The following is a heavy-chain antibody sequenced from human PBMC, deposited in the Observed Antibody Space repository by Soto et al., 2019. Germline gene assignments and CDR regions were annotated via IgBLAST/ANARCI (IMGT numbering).Heavy chain of an antibody. D-gene: IGHD1-7*01. J-gene: IGHJ5*02. Sequence: PGESLKISCKGSGYSFTSYWIGWVRQMPGKGLEWMGIIYPGDSDTRYSPSFQGQVTISADKSISTAYLQWSSLKASDTAMYYCARRGTSLMTNNWFDPWGQGTLVTVSS. CDR2: IYPGDSDT. V-gene: IGHV5-51*01. CDR1: GYSFTSYW. CDR3: ARRGTSLMTNNWFDP.